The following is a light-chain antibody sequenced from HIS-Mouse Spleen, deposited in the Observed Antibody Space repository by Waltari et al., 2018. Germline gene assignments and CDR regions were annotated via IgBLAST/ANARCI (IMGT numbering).Light chain of an antibody. CDR2: GAS. CDR1: QSGSSSY. CDR3: QQYGSSPPYT. J-gene: IGKJ2*01. V-gene: IGKV3-20*01. Sequence: EIVLTQSPGTLSLSPGDRATLSCTASQSGSSSYLAWYQQKSGQAPRLLIYGASSRATGIPDRFSGSGSGTDFTLTISRLEPEDFAVYYCQQYGSSPPYTVGQGTKLEIK.